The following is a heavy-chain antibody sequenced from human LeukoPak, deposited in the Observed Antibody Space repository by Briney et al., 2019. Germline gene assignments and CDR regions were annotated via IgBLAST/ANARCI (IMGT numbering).Heavy chain of an antibody. CDR3: ARRRGGSFDY. J-gene: IGHJ4*02. Sequence: SETLSLTCTVSGGSISSYYWSWTRQPPGKGLEWIGYIYYSGSTNYNPSLKSRVTISVDTSKNQFSLKLSSVTAADTAVYYCARRRGGSFDYWGQGTLVTVSS. CDR2: IYYSGST. V-gene: IGHV4-59*08. CDR1: GGSISSYY. D-gene: IGHD1-26*01.